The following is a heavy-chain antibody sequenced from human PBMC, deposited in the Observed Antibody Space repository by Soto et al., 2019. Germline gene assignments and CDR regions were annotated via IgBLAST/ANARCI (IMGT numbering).Heavy chain of an antibody. CDR2: IFYVGSA. CDR1: GDSINSSDHY. CDR3: ARAALYNRGHCWFDP. V-gene: IGHV4-31*03. D-gene: IGHD3-10*01. J-gene: IGHJ5*02. Sequence: SETLSLTCIVSGDSINSSDHYWSWIRQRPGKGLEWMGYIFYVGSAYYNPSLESRVSMSVDTSRNQFSLKLTSVIAADTAVCYCARAALYNRGHCWFDPWGQGTLVTVSS.